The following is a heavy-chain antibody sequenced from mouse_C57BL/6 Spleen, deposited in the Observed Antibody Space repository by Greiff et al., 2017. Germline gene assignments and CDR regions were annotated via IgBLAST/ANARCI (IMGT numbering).Heavy chain of an antibody. J-gene: IGHJ1*03. CDR1: GYTFTSYG. CDR2: IYPRSGNT. Sequence: QVQLQQSGAELARPGASVKLSCKASGYTFTSYGISWVKQRTGQGLEWIGEIYPRSGNTYYNEKFKGKATLTADKSSSTAYMELRSLTSEDSAVYFCARDPFTTVVADWYFDVWGTGTTVTVSS. D-gene: IGHD1-1*01. V-gene: IGHV1-81*01. CDR3: ARDPFTTVVADWYFDV.